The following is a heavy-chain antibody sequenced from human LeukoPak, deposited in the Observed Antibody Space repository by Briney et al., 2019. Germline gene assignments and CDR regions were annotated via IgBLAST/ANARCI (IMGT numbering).Heavy chain of an antibody. D-gene: IGHD2-2*01. CDR2: INAGNGNT. J-gene: IGHJ6*04. CDR1: GYTFTSYA. CDR3: ARIDCSSTSCYGTNYGMDV. V-gene: IGHV1-3*01. Sequence: GASVKVSCKASGYTFTSYAMHWVRQAPGQRLEWMGWINAGNGNTKYSQKFQGRVTITRDTSASTAYMELSSLRSEDTAVYYCARIDCSSTSCYGTNYGMDVWGKGTTVTVSS.